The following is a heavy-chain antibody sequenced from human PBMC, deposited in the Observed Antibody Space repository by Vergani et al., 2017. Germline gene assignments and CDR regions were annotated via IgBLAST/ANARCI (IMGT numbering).Heavy chain of an antibody. CDR2: IKQDGSEK. CDR1: GFTFSSYW. Sequence: EVQLVESGGGLVQPGGSLRLSCAASGFTFSSYWMSWVRQAPGKGLEWVANIKQDGSEKYYVDSVKGRFTISRDNAKNSLYLQMNSLRAEDTAVYYCARDTAYYDSSGYPTPLFDYWGQGTLVTVSS. V-gene: IGHV3-7*03. J-gene: IGHJ4*02. D-gene: IGHD3-22*01. CDR3: ARDTAYYDSSGYPTPLFDY.